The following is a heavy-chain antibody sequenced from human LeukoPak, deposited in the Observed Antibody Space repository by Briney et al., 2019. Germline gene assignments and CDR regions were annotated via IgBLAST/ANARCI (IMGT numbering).Heavy chain of an antibody. CDR2: IYYSRNT. V-gene: IGHV4-59*01. CDR3: AREGVSVTNFEY. CDR1: GGSISRYY. J-gene: IGHJ4*02. Sequence: SDTLSLLCTVSGGSISRYYWSWLRQPPGKGLEWIGYIYYSRNTNYNPSRKSRVTISVDTSKNQFSLKLSSVTAADTAVYYCAREGVSVTNFEYWSQGTLVTVSS. D-gene: IGHD5/OR15-5a*01.